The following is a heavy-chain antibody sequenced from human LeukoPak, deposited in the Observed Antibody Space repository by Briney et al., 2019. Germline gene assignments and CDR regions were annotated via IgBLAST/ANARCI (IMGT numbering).Heavy chain of an antibody. D-gene: IGHD3-10*01. CDR3: ARDRVLGVRGVITYYYGMDV. CDR1: GGSISSYY. J-gene: IGHJ6*02. V-gene: IGHV4-59*01. CDR2: IYYSGST. Sequence: SETLSLTCTVSGGSISSYYWSWIRQPPGKGLEWIGYIYYSGSTNYNPSLKSRVTISVDTSKNQFSLKLSSVTAADTAVYYCARDRVLGVRGVITYYYGMDVWGQGTTVTVSS.